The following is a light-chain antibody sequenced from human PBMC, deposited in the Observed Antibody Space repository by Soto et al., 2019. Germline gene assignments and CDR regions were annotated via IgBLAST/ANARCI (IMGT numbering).Light chain of an antibody. V-gene: IGKV3-20*01. CDR1: QSVSSNY. J-gene: IGKJ4*01. CDR3: QQYGGSPRVT. Sequence: EIVLTQSPGTLSLSPGERVTLSCRASQSVSSNYLAWYQQKPGQAPRLLIYSASSRATGIPDRFSGSGSGTDFTLTINRLEPEDFAMYYCQQYGGSPRVTFGGGTKVEIK. CDR2: SAS.